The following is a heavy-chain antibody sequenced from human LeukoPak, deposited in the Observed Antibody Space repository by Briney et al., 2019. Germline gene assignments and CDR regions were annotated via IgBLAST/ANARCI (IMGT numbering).Heavy chain of an antibody. D-gene: IGHD6-13*01. Sequence: GGSPRLSCATSGFIFTNYGINWVRQVPGKGLEWVSYISDSGILYADSVKGRFTISRDNARNSLYLQMNSLRAEDTAVYYCASLGGIYSSSSDPWGQGTLVTVSS. CDR2: ISDSGI. V-gene: IGHV3-48*01. J-gene: IGHJ5*02. CDR3: ASLGGIYSSSSDP. CDR1: GFIFTNYG.